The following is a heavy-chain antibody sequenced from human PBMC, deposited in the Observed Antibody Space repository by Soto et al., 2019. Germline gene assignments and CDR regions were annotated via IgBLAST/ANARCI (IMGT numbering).Heavy chain of an antibody. J-gene: IGHJ4*02. D-gene: IGHD1-26*01. CDR3: AKDPRGIVGAGAWLDS. V-gene: IGHV3-30*18. CDR1: GFSFSSYA. Sequence: QVHLVESGGDVVQPGRSLRLSCAASGFSFSSYAIHWVRQAPGKGLEWVAVLAYDGSDMYYGDSVKGRFTISRDNSKKTLYLQMNSLRPDDTAVYYCAKDPRGIVGAGAWLDSWGQGTLVIVSS. CDR2: LAYDGSDM.